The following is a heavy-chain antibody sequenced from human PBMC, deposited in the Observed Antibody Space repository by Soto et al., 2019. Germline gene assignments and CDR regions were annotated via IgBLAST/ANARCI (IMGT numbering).Heavy chain of an antibody. CDR2: INPSGADI. CDR3: VSDGTATYTGFDY. CDR1: GYISIKYC. D-gene: IGHD3-16*01. V-gene: IGHV1-46*01. Sequence: QVQLVQSGAEVKKPGASVQVSCKASGYISIKYCMYWVRQAPGQGLEWMGRINPSGADITYAQKFQGRVTMTRDPSTSRVYMELSSLRSEDTAVYYCVSDGTATYTGFDYWAQGTLVTVSS. J-gene: IGHJ4*02.